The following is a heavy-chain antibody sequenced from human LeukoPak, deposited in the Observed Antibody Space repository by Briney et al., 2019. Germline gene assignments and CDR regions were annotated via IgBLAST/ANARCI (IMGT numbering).Heavy chain of an antibody. V-gene: IGHV3-20*04. D-gene: IGHD3-10*01. Sequence: PGGSLRLSCAASGFTFDDYGMSWVRQAPGKGLEWVSGINWNGGSTGYADSVKGRFTISRDNAKNSLYLQMNSLRAEDTAVYYCARDKELLWFGEFDYWGQGTLVTVSS. CDR1: GFTFDDYG. CDR2: INWNGGST. CDR3: ARDKELLWFGEFDY. J-gene: IGHJ4*02.